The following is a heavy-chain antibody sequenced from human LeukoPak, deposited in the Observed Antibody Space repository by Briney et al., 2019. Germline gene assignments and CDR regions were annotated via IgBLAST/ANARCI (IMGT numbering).Heavy chain of an antibody. CDR3: AREQSTSGHAGAFDI. CDR2: TWYGGS. D-gene: IGHD5-12*01. Sequence: GKSLRLSCTTSGFTLWRHGMHWVRQAPGKGLEWVAVTWYGGSDYADSVRGRFSVSRAIFGNTVYLQMDNLRVEDTALYYCAREQSTSGHAGAFDIWGQGTVVTVSS. V-gene: IGHV3-33*01. J-gene: IGHJ3*02. CDR1: GFTLWRHG.